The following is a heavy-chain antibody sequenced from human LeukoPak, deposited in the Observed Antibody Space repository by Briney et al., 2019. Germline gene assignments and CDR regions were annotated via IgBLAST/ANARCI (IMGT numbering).Heavy chain of an antibody. CDR1: GNTLRELS. CDR3: ATADGSGSYYAH. V-gene: IGHV1-24*01. Sequence: ASVKVSCKVSGNTLRELSMHWVRQAPGKGLEWMGGFDPEDGPEDGQMIHAQKFQGRVTMTEDTSTDTAHMEVSSLRSEDSAVYYCATADGSGSYYAHWGQGTLVTVSS. J-gene: IGHJ4*02. CDR2: FDPEDGPEDGQM. D-gene: IGHD3-10*01.